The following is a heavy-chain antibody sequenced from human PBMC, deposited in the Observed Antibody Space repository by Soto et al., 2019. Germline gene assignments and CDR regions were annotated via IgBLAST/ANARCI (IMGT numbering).Heavy chain of an antibody. CDR1: GFTFTRYS. V-gene: IGHV3-21*01. Sequence: PVGSLRLSCAASGFTFTRYSMNWVRQAPGKGLEWVSSISSTTNYIYYADSMKGRFTVSRDNAKNSVYLEMNSLSAEDTAVYYCARGSEDLTSNFDYWGQGTLVTVSS. CDR2: ISSTTNYI. J-gene: IGHJ4*02. CDR3: ARGSEDLTSNFDY.